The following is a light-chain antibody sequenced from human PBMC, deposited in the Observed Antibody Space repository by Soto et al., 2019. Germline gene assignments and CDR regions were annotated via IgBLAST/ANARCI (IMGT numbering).Light chain of an antibody. CDR2: AAS. CDR1: QGISSW. V-gene: IGKV1D-16*01. J-gene: IGKJ4*01. Sequence: DIQMTQSPSTLSGSVGDRVTITCRASQGISSWLAWYQKKPGKAPRLLIYAASSLQSGVPSRFSGSVSGTDFTLTISSLQAEDVAVYYCQQYYSAPLTFGGGIKVDIK. CDR3: QQYYSAPLT.